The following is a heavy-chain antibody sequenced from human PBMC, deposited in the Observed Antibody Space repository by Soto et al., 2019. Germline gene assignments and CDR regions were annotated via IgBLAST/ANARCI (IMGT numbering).Heavy chain of an antibody. CDR1: GFTLSSYA. J-gene: IGHJ4*02. D-gene: IGHD3-22*01. CDR2: ISSSGGTS. V-gene: IGHV3-23*01. Sequence: GGSLRLSCAASGFTLSSYAMTWVRQAPGKGLEWVSAISSSGGTSYYADSVKGRFTISRDNSKNTLYLQMKSLRAEDTAVYYCAGYQYDSRDYYGFDYWGQGTLVTVSS. CDR3: AGYQYDSRDYYGFDY.